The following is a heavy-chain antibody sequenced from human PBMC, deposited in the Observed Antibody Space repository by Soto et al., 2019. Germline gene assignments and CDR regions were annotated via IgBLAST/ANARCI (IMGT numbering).Heavy chain of an antibody. J-gene: IGHJ4*02. CDR2: IIPIFGTA. D-gene: IGHD3-22*01. CDR3: ARARRYYYDSSGYYSGSGY. Sequence: QVQLVQSGAEVKKPGSSVKVSCKASGGTFSSYAISWVRQAPGQGLEWMGGIIPIFGTANYAQKFQGGVTITADESTSPAYMELSSLRSEDTAVYYCARARRYYYDSSGYYSGSGYWGQGTLVTVSS. CDR1: GGTFSSYA. V-gene: IGHV1-69*12.